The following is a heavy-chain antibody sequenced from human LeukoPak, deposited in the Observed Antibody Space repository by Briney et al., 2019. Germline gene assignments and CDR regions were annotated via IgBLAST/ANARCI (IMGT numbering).Heavy chain of an antibody. CDR1: GFAVTTKN. V-gene: IGHV3-53*01. J-gene: IGHJ3*01. CDR3: ATDTSTYPGAFDS. CDR2: MNTNGKT. D-gene: IGHD3-22*01. Sequence: GGSLRLSCVTSGFAVTTKNMTWVRQAPGKGLEWVSIMNTNGKTYYSVSVKGRFSISGDTSTNTLYLQMNRLRVDDAAVYYCATDTSTYPGAFDSWGQGTLVTVSS.